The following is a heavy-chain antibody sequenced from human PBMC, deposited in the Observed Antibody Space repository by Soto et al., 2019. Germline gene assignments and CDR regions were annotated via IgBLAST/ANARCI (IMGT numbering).Heavy chain of an antibody. D-gene: IGHD5-18*01. CDR3: ARRGFSYGGGYFDL. J-gene: IGHJ2*01. CDR1: GGSINIGGFY. V-gene: IGHV4-31*03. CDR2: IYHSGST. Sequence: QVQLQESGPGLVKPSQTLSLTCTVSGGSINIGGFYWSWVRQHPGKGLEWIGYIYHSGSTYYNPSLKSRVTISEEPSKNQFSLKLSSVTAADTAVYYCARRGFSYGGGYFDLWGRGTLVTVSS.